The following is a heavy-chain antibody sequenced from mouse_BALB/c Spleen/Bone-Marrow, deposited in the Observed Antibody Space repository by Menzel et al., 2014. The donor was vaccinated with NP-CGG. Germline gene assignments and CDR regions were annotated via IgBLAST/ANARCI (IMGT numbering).Heavy chain of an antibody. CDR3: ATVYDDNLDY. CDR2: VYPGDGDT. J-gene: IGHJ4*01. Sequence: QVQLQQSGSELVRPGSSLKISCKASGYEFSSYWMNWVKQRPGQGLECIVQVYPGDGDTNYNGKFKAKATLTADKSSSTTYMQVSSLTSEDSAVYFSATVYDDNLDYWGQETSVTVSS. CDR1: GYEFSSYW. V-gene: IGHV1-80*01. D-gene: IGHD2-1*01.